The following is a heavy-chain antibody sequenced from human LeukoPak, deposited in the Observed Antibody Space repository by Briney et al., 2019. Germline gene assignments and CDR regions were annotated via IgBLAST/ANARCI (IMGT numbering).Heavy chain of an antibody. CDR1: GYTFTGYY. V-gene: IGHV1-2*02. CDR3: ATQRGSYLWGTDFDY. D-gene: IGHD3-16*01. Sequence: ASVKVSCKASGYTFTGYYMHWVRQAPGQGLEWMGWINPNSGDTKYAQKFQGRVTMTRDTSISTAYMELSRLRSDDTAVHCCATQRGSYLWGTDFDYWGQGTLVTVSS. CDR2: INPNSGDT. J-gene: IGHJ4*02.